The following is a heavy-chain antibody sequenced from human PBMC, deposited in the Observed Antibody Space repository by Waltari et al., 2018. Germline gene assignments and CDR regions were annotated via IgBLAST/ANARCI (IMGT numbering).Heavy chain of an antibody. J-gene: IGHJ5*02. Sequence: QVQLVESGGGVVQPGGSLRLSCAAYGFTFSKHGIHWVRQAPGKGLEWVAFIWSDETNKHYADSVQGRFTISRDNSKNTVFLQMNSLRTEDTAVYYCAKGPDSSGYYSNWFDPWGQGILVTVSS. D-gene: IGHD3-22*01. V-gene: IGHV3-30*02. CDR1: GFTFSKHG. CDR2: IWSDETNK. CDR3: AKGPDSSGYYSNWFDP.